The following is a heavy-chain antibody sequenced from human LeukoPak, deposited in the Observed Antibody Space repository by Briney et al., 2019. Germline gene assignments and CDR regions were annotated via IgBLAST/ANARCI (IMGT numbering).Heavy chain of an antibody. CDR3: ARDHSSGWYSDYFDY. CDR2: IWYDGSTK. J-gene: IGHJ4*02. D-gene: IGHD6-19*01. Sequence: GRSLRPSCAASGLTFSSYGMHWVRQAPGKGLEWVAGIWYDGSTKYYADSVKGRFTISRDNSKNTLYLQMNSLRAEDTAVYYCARDHSSGWYSDYFDYWGQGTLVTVSS. CDR1: GLTFSSYG. V-gene: IGHV3-33*01.